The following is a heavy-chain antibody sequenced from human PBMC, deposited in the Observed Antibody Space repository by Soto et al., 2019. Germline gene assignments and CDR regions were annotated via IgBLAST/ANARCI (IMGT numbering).Heavy chain of an antibody. J-gene: IGHJ4*02. D-gene: IGHD2-8*02. CDR3: ARDKITGLFDY. Sequence: SETLSLTCAVYGGSFSGYYWTLLRQPPGTGLEWIGEINHSGSTNYNPSLKSRVTISVDTSKNQFSLKLTSVTAADTAVYYYARDKITGLFDYWGQGTLVTV. V-gene: IGHV4-34*01. CDR2: INHSGST. CDR1: GGSFSGYY.